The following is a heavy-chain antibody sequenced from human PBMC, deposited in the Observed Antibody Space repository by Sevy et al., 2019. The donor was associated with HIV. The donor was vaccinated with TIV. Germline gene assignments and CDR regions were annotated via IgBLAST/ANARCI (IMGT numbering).Heavy chain of an antibody. D-gene: IGHD3-22*01. CDR1: GYTFTSFG. J-gene: IGHJ4*02. CDR3: SRRGAFEYDSSGFQSP. V-gene: IGHV1-18*01. CDR2: ISVYNGKT. Sequence: ASVKVSCKTSGYTFTSFGISWVRQAPGQGLEWVGWISVYNGKTNYAQKFQGRITLTSDTSTRTAYMELRSLRSDDTAVSYCSRRGAFEYDSSGFQSPWGQGTLVTVSS.